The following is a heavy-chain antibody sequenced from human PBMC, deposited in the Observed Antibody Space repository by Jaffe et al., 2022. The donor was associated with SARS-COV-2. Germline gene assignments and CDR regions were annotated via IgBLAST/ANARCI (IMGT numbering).Heavy chain of an antibody. J-gene: IGHJ5*02. CDR1: GYSFSNYW. V-gene: IGHV5-51*01. CDR3: ARQMYDSSGRGGTFDP. D-gene: IGHD3-22*01. Sequence: EVQLVQSGAEVKKPGESLKISCKGSGYSFSNYWIGWVRQMPGKGLEWMGSFHPDDSDTRYSPSFQGRVTISADKSISTAYLQWSSLKASDTAMYYCARQMYDSSGRGGTFDPWGQGTLVTVSS. CDR2: FHPDDSDT.